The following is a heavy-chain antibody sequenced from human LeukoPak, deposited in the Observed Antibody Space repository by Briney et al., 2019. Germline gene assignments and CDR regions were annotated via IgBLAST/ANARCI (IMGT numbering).Heavy chain of an antibody. CDR2: IKQDGSEK. V-gene: IGHV3-7*03. Sequence: GGSLRLSCAASGFTFSSYAMSWVRQAPGKGLEWVANIKQDGSEKYYVDSVKGRFTISRDNAKNSLYLQMNSLRAEDTAVYYCAKRSGYCSSTSCYASEYFQHWGQGTLVTVSS. J-gene: IGHJ1*01. D-gene: IGHD2-2*01. CDR1: GFTFSSYA. CDR3: AKRSGYCSSTSCYASEYFQH.